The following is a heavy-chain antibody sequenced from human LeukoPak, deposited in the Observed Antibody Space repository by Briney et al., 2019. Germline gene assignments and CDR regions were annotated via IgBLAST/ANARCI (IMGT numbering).Heavy chain of an antibody. V-gene: IGHV3-7*01. CDR2: INQDGSAK. Sequence: PGGSLRLSCAASGFTLSSHWMTWVRQAPGKGLEWVANINQDGSAKYYGDSVRGRFTVSRDNAKNSMYLQMDSLRAEDTAVYSCARWEIRGTAHQLDYWGQGTLVTVSS. CDR3: ARWEIRGTAHQLDY. D-gene: IGHD1-7*01. CDR1: GFTLSSHW. J-gene: IGHJ4*02.